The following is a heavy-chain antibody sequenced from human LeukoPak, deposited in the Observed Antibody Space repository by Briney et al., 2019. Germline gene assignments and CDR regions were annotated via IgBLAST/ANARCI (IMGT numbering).Heavy chain of an antibody. Sequence: GGSLRLSCAASGFAFSSYAMSWVRQAPGKGLEWVSAISGSGGSTYYADSVKGRFTISRDNSKNTLYLQMNSLRAEETAVYYCAKDAPGYYDVDYFDYWGQGTLVTVSS. J-gene: IGHJ4*02. CDR2: ISGSGGST. CDR1: GFAFSSYA. V-gene: IGHV3-23*01. D-gene: IGHD3-10*02. CDR3: AKDAPGYYDVDYFDY.